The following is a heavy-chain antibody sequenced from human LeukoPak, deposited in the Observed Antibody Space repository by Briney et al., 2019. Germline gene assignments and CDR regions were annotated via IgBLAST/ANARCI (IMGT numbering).Heavy chain of an antibody. D-gene: IGHD4-23*01. Sequence: SETLSLTCTVSGGSISSSSYYWGWIRQPPGKGLEWIGSIYYSGSTYYNPSLKSRVTISVDTSKNQFSLKLSSVTAADTAVYYCARGAVAIRHYFDYWGQGTLVTVSS. CDR2: IYYSGST. CDR3: ARGAVAIRHYFDY. CDR1: GGSISSSSYY. J-gene: IGHJ4*02. V-gene: IGHV4-39*07.